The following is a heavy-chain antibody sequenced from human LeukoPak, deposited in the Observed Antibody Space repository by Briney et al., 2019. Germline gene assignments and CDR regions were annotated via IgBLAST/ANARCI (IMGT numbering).Heavy chain of an antibody. CDR2: INHSGST. CDR1: GGSFSGYY. V-gene: IGHV4-34*01. D-gene: IGHD3-10*01. CDR3: ARERGQGYYSGSIYH. Sequence: SETLSLTCAVYGGSFSGYYWSWIRQPPGKGLEWIGEINHSGSTNYNPSLKSRVTISVDTSKNQFSLKLSSVTAADTAVYYCARERGQGYYSGSIYHWGQGTLVTVSS. J-gene: IGHJ4*02.